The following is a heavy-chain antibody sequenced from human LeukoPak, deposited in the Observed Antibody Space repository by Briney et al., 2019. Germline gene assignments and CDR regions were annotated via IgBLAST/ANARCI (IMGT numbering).Heavy chain of an antibody. J-gene: IGHJ4*02. D-gene: IGHD3-3*01. Sequence: SETLSLTCTVSGDSISSSSYYWGWIRQPPGKGLEWIGSISYSGSTHYSPSLETRVTISVDPSKNQFSLQLNSVTPEDTAVYYCARDSEYYDFWSGYSEEGGFDYWGQGTLVTVSS. V-gene: IGHV4-39*02. CDR2: ISYSGST. CDR1: GDSISSSSYY. CDR3: ARDSEYYDFWSGYSEEGGFDY.